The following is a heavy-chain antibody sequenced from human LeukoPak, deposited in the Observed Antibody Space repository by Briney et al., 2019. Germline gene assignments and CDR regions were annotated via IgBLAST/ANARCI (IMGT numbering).Heavy chain of an antibody. CDR1: GFTFSSYW. CDR2: INQDGGEK. J-gene: IGHJ6*04. D-gene: IGHD3-10*02. CDR3: AELGMTMIGGV. V-gene: IGHV3-7*01. Sequence: GGSLRLSCAASGFTFSSYWMSWVRQAPGKGLEWVANINQDGGEKFYVDSVKGRFTISRDNAKNSLYLQMNSLRAEDTAVYYCAELGMTMIGGVRGKGTTVTISS.